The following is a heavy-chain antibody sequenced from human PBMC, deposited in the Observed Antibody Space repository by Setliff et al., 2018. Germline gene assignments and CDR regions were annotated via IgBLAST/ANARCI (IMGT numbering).Heavy chain of an antibody. D-gene: IGHD2-8*02. V-gene: IGHV4-38-2*02. Sequence: PSETLSLTCTVSGYSISSGYYWGWIRQPPGKGLEWIGSVYHSGSTYYNPSLKSRVTISVDTSKNQFSLKLSSVTAADTALYYCTVYNTGSSKDHYWGQGTPVNVSS. CDR2: VYHSGST. CDR3: TVYNTGSSKDHY. CDR1: GYSISSGYY. J-gene: IGHJ4*02.